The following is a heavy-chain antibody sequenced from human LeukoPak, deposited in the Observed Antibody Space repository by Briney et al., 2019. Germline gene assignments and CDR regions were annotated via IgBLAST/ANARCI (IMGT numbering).Heavy chain of an antibody. CDR2: IYYSGST. D-gene: IGHD3-22*01. V-gene: IGHV4-39*01. Sequence: SETLSLTCTVSGGSISSSSYYWGWIRQPPGKGLEWTGSIYYSGSTYYNPSLKSRVTISVDTSKNQFSLKLSSVTAADTAVYYCARHYYDSSGYYYRNFDYWGQGTLVTVSS. CDR3: ARHYYDSSGYYYRNFDY. CDR1: GGSISSSSYY. J-gene: IGHJ4*02.